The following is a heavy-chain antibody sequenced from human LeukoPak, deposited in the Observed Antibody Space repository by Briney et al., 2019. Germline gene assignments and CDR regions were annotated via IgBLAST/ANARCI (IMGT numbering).Heavy chain of an antibody. Sequence: ASVKVSCKASGYTFTSYGISWVRQAPGQGLEWMGWISAYNGNTNYAQKLQGRVTMTTDTSTSTAYMELRSLRSDDTAVYYCARDRYYYDSSGYYSSYYYGMDVWGQGTTVTVSS. V-gene: IGHV1-18*01. CDR3: ARDRYYYDSSGYYSSYYYGMDV. CDR1: GYTFTSYG. J-gene: IGHJ6*02. CDR2: ISAYNGNT. D-gene: IGHD3-22*01.